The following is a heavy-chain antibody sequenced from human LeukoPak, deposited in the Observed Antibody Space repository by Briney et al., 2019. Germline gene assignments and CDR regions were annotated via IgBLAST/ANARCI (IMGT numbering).Heavy chain of an antibody. CDR2: ISYDGSDK. V-gene: IGHV3-30*18. D-gene: IGHD5-12*01. J-gene: IGHJ4*02. CDR3: AKVSGYDKSDY. Sequence: GRSLRLSCAASGFTFSSYGMHWVRQAPGKGLEWVAVISYDGSDKYYADSVKGRFTISRDNSKNTLYLQMNSLRAEDTAVYYCAKVSGYDKSDYWGQGTLVTVSS. CDR1: GFTFSSYG.